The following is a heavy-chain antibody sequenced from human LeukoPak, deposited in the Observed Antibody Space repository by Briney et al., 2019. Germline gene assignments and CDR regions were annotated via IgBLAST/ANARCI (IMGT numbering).Heavy chain of an antibody. J-gene: IGHJ4*02. D-gene: IGHD3-22*01. CDR3: ARDVGYYDSSGLASPYFDY. Sequence: SQTLSLTCTVSGGSISSGGYYWSWIRQHPGKGLEWIGYIYYSGSTYYNPSLKSRVTISVDTFKNQFSLKLSSVTAADTAVYYCARDVGYYDSSGLASPYFDYWGQGTLVTVSS. CDR2: IYYSGST. V-gene: IGHV4-31*03. CDR1: GGSISSGGYY.